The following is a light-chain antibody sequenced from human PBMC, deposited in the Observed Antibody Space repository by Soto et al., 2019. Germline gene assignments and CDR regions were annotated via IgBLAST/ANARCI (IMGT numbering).Light chain of an antibody. V-gene: IGLV1-44*01. J-gene: IGLJ2*01. CDR3: AAWDDSLNGHVV. CDR2: SNN. Sequence: QSLLTQPPSASGTPGQRVTISCSGSSSHIGSKTVNWYQQLPGTAPKLLIYSNNQRPSGVPDRFSGSKSGTSASLAISGLQSEDEADYYCAAWDDSLNGHVVFGGGTKLTVL. CDR1: SSHIGSKT.